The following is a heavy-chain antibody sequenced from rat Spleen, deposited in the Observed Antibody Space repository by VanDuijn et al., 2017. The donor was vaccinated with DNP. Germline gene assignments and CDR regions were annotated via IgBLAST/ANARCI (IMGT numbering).Heavy chain of an antibody. CDR1: GFTFSSFP. CDR3: TKHKGSSSSYVMDA. J-gene: IGHJ2*01. V-gene: IGHV5-46*01. CDR2: ISNTGDST. Sequence: EVQLVESGGGSVQPGRSMKLSCAASGFTFSSFPMAWVRQAPTKGLDWVATISNTGDSTYYRDSVKGRFTISRDNGESSLYLQMNSLWSEDTATYYCTKHKGSSSSYVMDAWGQGVMVTVSS. D-gene: IGHD1-2*01.